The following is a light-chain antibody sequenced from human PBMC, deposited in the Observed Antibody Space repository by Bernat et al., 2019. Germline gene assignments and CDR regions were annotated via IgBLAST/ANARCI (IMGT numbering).Light chain of an antibody. CDR3: QQYDDLPIT. CDR2: DAS. V-gene: IGKV1-33*01. J-gene: IGKJ5*01. CDR1: QDISNY. Sequence: DIQMTQSPSSLSASVGDRVTITCQASQDISNYLNWYQQRPGKAPTLLIYDASNLKTGVPSRFSGSGSGTDFSFTISSLQPEDIATYFCQQYDDLPITFGQGTRLVIK.